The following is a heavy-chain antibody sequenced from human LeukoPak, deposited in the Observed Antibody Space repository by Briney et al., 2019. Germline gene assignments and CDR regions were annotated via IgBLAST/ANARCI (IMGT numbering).Heavy chain of an antibody. D-gene: IGHD2-2*01. CDR2: INPSGGST. CDR3: ARESEGYCSSTSCAGDFDY. CDR1: GYTFTSYY. V-gene: IGHV1-46*01. Sequence: GASVKVSCKASGYTFTSYYMHWVRQAPGQGLEWMGIINPSGGSTSYAQKFQGRVTMTRDTSTSTVYMELSSLRSEDTAVYYCARESEGYCSSTSCAGDFDYWGQGTLVTVSS. J-gene: IGHJ4*02.